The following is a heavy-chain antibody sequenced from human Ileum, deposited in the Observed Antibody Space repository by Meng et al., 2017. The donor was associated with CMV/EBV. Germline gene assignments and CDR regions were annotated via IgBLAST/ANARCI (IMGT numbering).Heavy chain of an antibody. CDR2: IGSSINYI. Sequence: GGSLRLSCAASGFTFRTYSWSWVRQAPGKGLEWVSSIGSSINYIYYADSVRGRFTISRDNAENSLYLQMNNLGAEDTAVYYCVRGWTPDYHDDIGYRMGAPGYWGQGTLVTVSS. D-gene: IGHD3-16*02. CDR1: GFTFRTYS. V-gene: IGHV3-21*06. CDR3: VRGWTPDYHDDIGYRMGAPGY. J-gene: IGHJ4*02.